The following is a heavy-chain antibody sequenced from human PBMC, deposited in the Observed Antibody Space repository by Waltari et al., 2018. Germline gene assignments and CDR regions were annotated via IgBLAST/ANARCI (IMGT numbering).Heavy chain of an antibody. D-gene: IGHD5-18*01. Sequence: EVQLVQSGAEVKKPGESLRISCKGSGYSFTSYWISWVRRMPGKGLAWMGRIDPSDSYTNDSPSFQGHVTISADKSISTAYLQWSSLKASDTAMYYCARHRWIQLWFYYGMDVWGQGTTVTVSS. CDR1: GYSFTSYW. CDR3: ARHRWIQLWFYYGMDV. V-gene: IGHV5-10-1*03. J-gene: IGHJ6*02. CDR2: IDPSDSYT.